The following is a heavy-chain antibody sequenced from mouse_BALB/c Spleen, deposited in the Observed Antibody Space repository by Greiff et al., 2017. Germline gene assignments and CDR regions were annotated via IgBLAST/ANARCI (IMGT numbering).Heavy chain of an antibody. Sequence: QVQLQQSGAELMKPGASVKISCKATGYTFSSYWIEWVKQRPGHGLEWIGEILTGSGSTNYNEKFKGKATFTADTSSNTAYMQLSSLTSEDSAVYYCARGGNYPWFAYWGQGTLVTVSA. CDR2: ILTGSGST. J-gene: IGHJ3*01. CDR3: ARGGNYPWFAY. V-gene: IGHV1-9*01. D-gene: IGHD2-1*01. CDR1: GYTFSSYW.